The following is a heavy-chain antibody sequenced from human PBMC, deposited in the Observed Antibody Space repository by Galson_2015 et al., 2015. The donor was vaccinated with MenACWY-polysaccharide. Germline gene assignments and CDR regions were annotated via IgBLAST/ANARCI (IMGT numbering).Heavy chain of an antibody. V-gene: IGHV3-7*01. D-gene: IGHD1-14*01. CDR1: GFNFNGYW. J-gene: IGHJ4*02. Sequence: SLRLSCAASGFNFNGYWMSWVRQAPGKGLEWVANINQDGSEKYYVDSVKGRFTISRDNTKNSLYLQMNSLRAEDTAVYYCAKNRGAGYYFDYWDQGTLVTVSS. CDR2: INQDGSEK. CDR3: AKNRGAGYYFDY.